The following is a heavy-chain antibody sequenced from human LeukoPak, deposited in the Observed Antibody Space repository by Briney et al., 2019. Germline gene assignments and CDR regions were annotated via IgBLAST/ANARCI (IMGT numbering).Heavy chain of an antibody. CDR3: ARQAYCSGDSCFSFLDPFDI. CDR2: IYPSDSDI. J-gene: IGHJ3*02. CDR1: GYIFSAYW. Sequence: GESLKSSCRTSGYIFSAYWIGWVRHMPGRGLEWMGIIYPSDSDIKYSPSFQGHVTISADKSINTAYLQWSSLKASDSAMYYCARQAYCSGDSCFSFLDPFDIWGQGTMVTVSS. V-gene: IGHV5-51*01. D-gene: IGHD2-15*01.